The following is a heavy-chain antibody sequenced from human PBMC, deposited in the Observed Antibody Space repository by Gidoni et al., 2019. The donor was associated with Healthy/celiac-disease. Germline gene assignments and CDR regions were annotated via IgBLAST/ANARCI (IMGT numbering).Heavy chain of an antibody. Sequence: EVQLVESGGGLVKPGGSLRLSCAASGFTFSSYSMNWVRQAPGMGLEWVSSISSSSSYIYYADSVKGRFTISRDNAKNSLYLQMNSLRAEDTAVYYCARGGLTTVTPGYWGQGTLVTVSS. CDR2: ISSSSSYI. CDR1: GFTFSSYS. CDR3: ARGGLTTVTPGY. D-gene: IGHD4-17*01. J-gene: IGHJ4*02. V-gene: IGHV3-21*01.